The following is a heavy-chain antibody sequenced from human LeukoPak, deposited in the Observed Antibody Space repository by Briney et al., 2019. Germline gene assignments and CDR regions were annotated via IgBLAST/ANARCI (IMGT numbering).Heavy chain of an antibody. V-gene: IGHV3-49*03. J-gene: IGHJ4*02. D-gene: IGHD5-18*01. CDR2: IRSKAYGGTT. CDR3: TRDRSDTATVSDY. CDR1: GFTFGDYA. Sequence: GGSLRLSCTASGFTFGDYAMSWFRQAPGKGLEWVGFIRSKAYGGTTEYAASVKGRFTISRDDSKSIAYLQMNSLKTEDIAVYYCTRDRSDTATVSDYWGQGTLVTVSS.